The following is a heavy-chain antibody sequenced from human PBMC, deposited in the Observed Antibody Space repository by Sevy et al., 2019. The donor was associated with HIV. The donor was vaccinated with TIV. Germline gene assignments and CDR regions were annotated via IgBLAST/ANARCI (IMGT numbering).Heavy chain of an antibody. J-gene: IGHJ6*02. CDR3: ARETLGSYYYYGMDV. Sequence: GGSLRLSCAASGFTFSSYAMHWVRQAPGKGLEWVAVISYDGSNKYYADSVKGRFTISRDNSKNTLYLQMNSLRAEDTAVYYCARETLGSYYYYGMDVWGQGTTVTISS. D-gene: IGHD2-15*01. CDR1: GFTFSSYA. V-gene: IGHV3-30-3*01. CDR2: ISYDGSNK.